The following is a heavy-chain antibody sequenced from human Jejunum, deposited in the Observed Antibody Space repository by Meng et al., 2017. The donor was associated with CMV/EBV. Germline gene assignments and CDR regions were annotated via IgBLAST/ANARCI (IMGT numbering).Heavy chain of an antibody. CDR2: ISSGGGGT. Sequence: CAASGFSFSSNGMGWVRQAPGKGLEWVSSISSGGGGTYYADSVKGRFTISRDNSKTTLFLQMNSLRAEDTAVYYCAKKVTGTLDNWGQGALVTVSS. D-gene: IGHD6-19*01. J-gene: IGHJ4*02. CDR3: AKKVTGTLDN. V-gene: IGHV3-23*01. CDR1: GFSFSSNG.